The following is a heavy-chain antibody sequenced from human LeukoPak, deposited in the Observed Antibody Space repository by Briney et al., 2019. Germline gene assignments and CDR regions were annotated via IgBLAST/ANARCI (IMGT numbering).Heavy chain of an antibody. CDR3: ARGWFGEINVSRDYYYCMDV. Sequence: ASVKVSCKASGGTFSSYAISWVRQAPGQGLEWMGGIIPIFGTANYAQKFQGRVTITADESTSTAYMELSSLRSEDTAVYYCARGWFGEINVSRDYYYCMDVWGKGTTVTVSS. D-gene: IGHD3-10*01. CDR1: GGTFSSYA. CDR2: IIPIFGTA. J-gene: IGHJ6*03. V-gene: IGHV1-69*13.